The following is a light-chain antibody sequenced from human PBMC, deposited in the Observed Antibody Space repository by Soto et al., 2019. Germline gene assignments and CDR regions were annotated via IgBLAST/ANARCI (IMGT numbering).Light chain of an antibody. CDR1: QSILHTSNGMNY. CDR2: WAS. V-gene: IGKV4-1*01. J-gene: IGKJ4*01. Sequence: EIVMTQSPDSLAVSLGGSATFNCKSSQSILHTSNGMNYLAWYQQKPGQPPKRLIYWASTRESGVPDRFSGSGSGTDFTLTISSLQAEDVAVYYCQHYFTTPITFGGGTKVDIK. CDR3: QHYFTTPIT.